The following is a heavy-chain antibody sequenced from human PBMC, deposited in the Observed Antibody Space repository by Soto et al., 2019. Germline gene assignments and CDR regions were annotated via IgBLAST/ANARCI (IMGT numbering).Heavy chain of an antibody. CDR3: ARAPAITGRFDP. D-gene: IGHD1-20*01. CDR2: ISYDGSNK. V-gene: IGHV3-30-3*01. Sequence: QVQLVESGGGVVQPGRSLRLSCAASGFTFSSYAMHWVRQAPGKGLEWVAVISYDGSNKYYADSVKGRFTISRDNSKNTLYLQMNGLRAEDTAVYYCARAPAITGRFDPWGQGTLVTVSS. J-gene: IGHJ5*02. CDR1: GFTFSSYA.